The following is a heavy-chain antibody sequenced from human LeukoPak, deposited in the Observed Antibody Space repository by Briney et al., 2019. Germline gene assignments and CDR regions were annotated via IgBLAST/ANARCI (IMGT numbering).Heavy chain of an antibody. CDR2: IWYDGSDK. Sequence: GRSLRLSCAASGFTFSSYGMHWVRQAPGKGLEWVAVIWYDGSDKYYVDSVKGRFTISRDNSKNTLYLQMNSLRAEDTAVYYCAKDSGYDSSFFDYWGQGTLVTVSS. J-gene: IGHJ4*02. CDR3: AKDSGYDSSFFDY. CDR1: GFTFSSYG. D-gene: IGHD5-12*01. V-gene: IGHV3-33*03.